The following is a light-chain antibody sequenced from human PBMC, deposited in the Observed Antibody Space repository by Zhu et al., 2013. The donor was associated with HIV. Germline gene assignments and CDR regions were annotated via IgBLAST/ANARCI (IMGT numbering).Light chain of an antibody. Sequence: DIQMTQSPSTLSASVGDRVTITCRASQSITNWLAWYQQKPGKAPKLLIYDASNFESGVPSRFSGSGSATEFTLTVSSLQSDDVAIYYCQHYNSWPPWTFGQGTKVEVK. J-gene: IGKJ1*01. CDR1: QSITNW. CDR3: QHYNSWPPWT. CDR2: DAS. V-gene: IGKV1-5*01.